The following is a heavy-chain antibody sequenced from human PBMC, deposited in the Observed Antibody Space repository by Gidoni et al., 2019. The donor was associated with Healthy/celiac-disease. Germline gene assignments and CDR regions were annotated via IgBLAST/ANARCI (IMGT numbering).Heavy chain of an antibody. D-gene: IGHD3-16*02. CDR1: GFTFSSYS. Sequence: EVQLVESGGGMVKPGGSLRLSCAASGFTFSSYSMNWVRQAPGKGLEWVSSISSSSSYIYYEDSVKGRFTISRDNAENSLYLQMNSLRAEDTAVYYCASHSLRQKTNDYWGQGTLVTVSS. CDR3: ASHSLRQKTNDY. J-gene: IGHJ4*02. CDR2: ISSSSSYI. V-gene: IGHV3-21*01.